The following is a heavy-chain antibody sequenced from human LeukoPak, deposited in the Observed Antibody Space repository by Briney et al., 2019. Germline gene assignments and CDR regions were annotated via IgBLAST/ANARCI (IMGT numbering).Heavy chain of an antibody. CDR1: GFTFSSYA. J-gene: IGHJ4*02. V-gene: IGHV3-23*01. D-gene: IGHD3-16*02. CDR2: ISGSGGST. Sequence: GGSLRLSCAASGFTFSSYAMSWVRQAPGKGLEGVSAISGSGGSTYYADSVKGRFTISRDNSKNTLYLQMNSLRAEDTAVYYCAKGTTFGGVIVTPYFDYWGQGTLVTVSS. CDR3: AKGTTFGGVIVTPYFDY.